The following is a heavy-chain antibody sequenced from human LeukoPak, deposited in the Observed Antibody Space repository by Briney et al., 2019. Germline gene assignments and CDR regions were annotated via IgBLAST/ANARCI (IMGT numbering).Heavy chain of an antibody. V-gene: IGHV4-39*07. CDR3: ASGRFWGSSGPSIDY. Sequence: SETLSLTCTVSGGSISSSSYYWGWIRQPPGKGLEWIGSIYYSGSTYYNPSLKSRVTISVDTSKNQFSLKLSSVTAADTAVYYCASGRFWGSSGPSIDYWGQGTLVTVSS. J-gene: IGHJ4*02. D-gene: IGHD3-22*01. CDR2: IYYSGST. CDR1: GGSISSSSYY.